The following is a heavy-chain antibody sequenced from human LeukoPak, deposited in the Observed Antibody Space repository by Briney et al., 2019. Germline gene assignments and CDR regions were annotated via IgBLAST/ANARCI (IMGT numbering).Heavy chain of an antibody. CDR2: TSSSSSTI. CDR3: ARERSSNQRRSFDY. V-gene: IGHV3-48*01. D-gene: IGHD4-11*01. J-gene: IGHJ4*02. CDR1: GFTFSSYS. Sequence: GGSLRLSCAASGFTFSSYSMNWVRQAPGKGLEWVSYTSSSSSTIYYADSGKGRFTLSTDNAKNSPYLQMNSLIAEDPAVSYCARERSSNQRRSFDYWGEGTLVTVSS.